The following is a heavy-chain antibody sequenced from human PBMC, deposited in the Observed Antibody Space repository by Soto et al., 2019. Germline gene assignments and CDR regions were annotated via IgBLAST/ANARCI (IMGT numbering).Heavy chain of an antibody. V-gene: IGHV4-59*01. J-gene: IGHJ5*02. CDR2: IYYSGIT. CDR1: GGSISSYY. Sequence: SETLSLTCAVSGGSISSYYWSWIRQPPGKGLEWIGYIYYSGITNYNPSLKSRVTISVDTSKNQFSLNLSSVTAADPAVYYCARERGGYDLPFDPWGQGTLVTVPS. CDR3: ARERGGYDLPFDP. D-gene: IGHD3-10*01.